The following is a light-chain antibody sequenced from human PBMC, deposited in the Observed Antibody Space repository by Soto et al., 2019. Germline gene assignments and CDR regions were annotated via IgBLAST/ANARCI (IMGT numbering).Light chain of an antibody. Sequence: EIVLTQSPGTLSLSPGERATLSCRASQSVSRSYLAWYQQKPGRAPRLLIYGASTRATGIPGRFSGSGSGTAVTPTIRRLEPEDFAVYYCQQYGSSPQTFGQGTKLEIK. CDR2: GAS. CDR1: QSVSRSY. J-gene: IGKJ2*01. CDR3: QQYGSSPQT. V-gene: IGKV3-20*01.